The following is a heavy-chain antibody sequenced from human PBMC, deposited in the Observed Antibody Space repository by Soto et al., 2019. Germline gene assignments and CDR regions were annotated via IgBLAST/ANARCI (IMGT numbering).Heavy chain of an antibody. D-gene: IGHD6-19*01. CDR1: GFTFSSHS. CDR2: IAFDGSYK. Sequence: QVQLVESGGGVVQPGRSLRLSCAASGFTFSSHSMHWVRQAPGKGLEWGAVIAFDGSYKYYADSVKGRLTISRDNSKNTLYLQMNSLRAEDTAVYYCARGASIVVAGTSFDYWGQGTLVTVSS. V-gene: IGHV3-30*04. CDR3: ARGASIVVAGTSFDY. J-gene: IGHJ4*02.